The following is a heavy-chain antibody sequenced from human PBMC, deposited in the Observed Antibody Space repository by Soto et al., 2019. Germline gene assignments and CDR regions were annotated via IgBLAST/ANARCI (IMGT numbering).Heavy chain of an antibody. J-gene: IGHJ4*02. Sequence: EVQLVESGGGLVKPGGSLRLSCTGSGFPFSAYNINWVRQAPGKGLEWVSSITVGSSHIYQPNSMKGRFTISRDDAKKSVYLEIDSLRDEDTALYYCSRRPEVGVRGGYWGQGTLVTVSS. CDR2: ITVGSSHI. CDR1: GFPFSAYN. CDR3: SRRPEVGVRGGY. D-gene: IGHD3-16*01. V-gene: IGHV3-21*01.